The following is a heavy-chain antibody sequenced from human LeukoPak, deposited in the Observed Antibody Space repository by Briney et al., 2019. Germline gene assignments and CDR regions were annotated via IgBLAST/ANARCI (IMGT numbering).Heavy chain of an antibody. J-gene: IGHJ4*02. CDR1: GFTFTNAW. V-gene: IGHV3-15*01. CDR3: TTAPKPYGDYVDY. D-gene: IGHD4-17*01. Sequence: GGPLRLSCAASGFTFTNAWMNWVRQAPGKGLEWVGRIKSKSDGGTTDYAAPVKGRFAISRDDSKNTLYLQMNSLGSEDTAVYYCTTAPKPYGDYVDYWGQGTLVTVSS. CDR2: IKSKSDGGTT.